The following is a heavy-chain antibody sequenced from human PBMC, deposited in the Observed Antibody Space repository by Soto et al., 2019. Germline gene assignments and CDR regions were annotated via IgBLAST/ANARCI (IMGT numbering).Heavy chain of an antibody. Sequence: GGSLRLSCTASGFTFGDYAMSWFRQAPGKGLEWVGFIRSKAYGGTTEYAASVKGRFTISRDDSKGIAHLQMNSLKTEDTAVYYCTRHRPYDSSGYDAFDIWGQGTMVTVSS. J-gene: IGHJ3*02. CDR1: GFTFGDYA. V-gene: IGHV3-49*03. D-gene: IGHD3-22*01. CDR2: IRSKAYGGTT. CDR3: TRHRPYDSSGYDAFDI.